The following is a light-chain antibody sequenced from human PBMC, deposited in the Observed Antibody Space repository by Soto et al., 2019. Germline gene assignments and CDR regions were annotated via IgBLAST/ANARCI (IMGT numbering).Light chain of an antibody. V-gene: IGLV1-51*01. CDR3: GSWDNILRAYV. Sequence: QSVLTQPPSVSATPGQKVTISCSESGSNLGRNYVSWYQQLPGTAPKLLIYDNVYRFSGIPDRFSASKSGTSATLGITGLQTGDEGDYYCGSWDNILRAYVFGTGTKLTVL. CDR2: DNV. CDR1: GSNLGRNY. J-gene: IGLJ1*01.